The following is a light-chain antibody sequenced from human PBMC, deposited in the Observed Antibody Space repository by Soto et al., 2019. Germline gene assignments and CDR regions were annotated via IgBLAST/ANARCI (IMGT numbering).Light chain of an antibody. Sequence: EIVMTQSPATLSVSPGERATLSCMASQSVSSNLAWYQQKPVQAPRPLIYGASTRATGIPARFIGSGYGTEFTLNISSLQSEDFAVYYCQQYNSWPRLTFGGGTKVEIK. CDR1: QSVSSN. J-gene: IGKJ4*01. CDR2: GAS. CDR3: QQYNSWPRLT. V-gene: IGKV3-15*01.